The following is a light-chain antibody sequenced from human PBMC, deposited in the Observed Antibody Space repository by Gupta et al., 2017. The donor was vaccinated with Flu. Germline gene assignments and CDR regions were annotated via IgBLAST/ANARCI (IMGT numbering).Light chain of an antibody. CDR2: AAS. CDR3: QKYDNPGT. J-gene: IGKJ5*01. Sequence: DIQMTPSPSSLSTSVGERVTITCQASQDIRYYLNWYQQKAGKAPQLLIFAASNLETVVPSMFSRSGSGTHTIFTISRLQPEYIATYCCQKYDNPGTFGQGTQLEIK. V-gene: IGKV1-33*01. CDR1: QDIRYY.